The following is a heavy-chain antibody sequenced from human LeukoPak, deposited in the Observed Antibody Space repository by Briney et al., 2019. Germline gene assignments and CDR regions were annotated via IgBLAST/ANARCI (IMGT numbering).Heavy chain of an antibody. Sequence: GASVKVSCKASGYTFTSYGISWVQQAPGQGLEWMGWISAYNGNTNYAQKLQGRVTMTTNTSTSTAYMELRSLRSDDTAVYYCARDGVVPHRAYYYGMDVWGQGTTVTVSS. V-gene: IGHV1-18*01. CDR1: GYTFTSYG. CDR3: ARDGVVPHRAYYYGMDV. D-gene: IGHD2-2*01. CDR2: ISAYNGNT. J-gene: IGHJ6*02.